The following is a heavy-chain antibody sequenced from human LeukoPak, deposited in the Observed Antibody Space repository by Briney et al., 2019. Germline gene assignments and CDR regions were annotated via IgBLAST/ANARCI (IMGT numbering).Heavy chain of an antibody. CDR2: IYHSGST. CDR1: GGSISSSNW. CDR3: ARAGYYYDSSGQGNYYWYFDL. D-gene: IGHD3-22*01. V-gene: IGHV4-4*02. J-gene: IGHJ2*01. Sequence: SETLSLTCAVSGGSISSSNWWSWVRQPPGKGLEWIGEIYHSGSTNYNPSLKSRVTISVDKSKNQFSLKLSSVTAADTAVYYCARAGYYYDSSGQGNYYWYFDLWGRGTLVTVSS.